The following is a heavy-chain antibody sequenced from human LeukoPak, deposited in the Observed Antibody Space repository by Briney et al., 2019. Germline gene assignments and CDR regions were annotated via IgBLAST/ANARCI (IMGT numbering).Heavy chain of an antibody. J-gene: IGHJ3*02. V-gene: IGHV3-48*01. Sequence: QPGGSLRLSCAASGFTFSSYSMNWVRQAPGKGLKWVSYISSSSSTIYYADSVKGRFTISRDNAKNSLYLQMNSLRAEDTAVYYCARDMVLMVYANDAFDIWGQGTMVTVSS. D-gene: IGHD2-8*01. CDR1: GFTFSSYS. CDR3: ARDMVLMVYANDAFDI. CDR2: ISSSSSTI.